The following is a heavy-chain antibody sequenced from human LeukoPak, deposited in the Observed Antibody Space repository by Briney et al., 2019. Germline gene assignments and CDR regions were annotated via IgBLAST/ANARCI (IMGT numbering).Heavy chain of an antibody. CDR3: ARVVGPGRDYFDY. V-gene: IGHV1-2*02. D-gene: IGHD1-26*01. J-gene: IGHJ4*02. Sequence: GASVKVSCKASGYTFTGYYMHWVRQAPGQGLEWMGWINPNSGGTNYAQKFQGRVTMTRDTSISTAYMELSRLRSDDTAVYYCARVVGPGRDYFDYWGQGTLVTVSS. CDR2: INPNSGGT. CDR1: GYTFTGYY.